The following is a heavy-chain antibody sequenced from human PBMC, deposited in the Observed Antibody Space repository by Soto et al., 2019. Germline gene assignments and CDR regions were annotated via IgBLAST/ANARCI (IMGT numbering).Heavy chain of an antibody. D-gene: IGHD6-6*01. J-gene: IGHJ6*03. Sequence: GGSLRLSCAASGFTFSSYAMSWVRQAPGKGLEWVSAISGSGGSTYYADSVKGRFTISRDNSKNTLYLQMNSLRAEDTAVYYCAIDLWIAPRFYYMDVWGKGTTVSGSS. CDR3: AIDLWIAPRFYYMDV. CDR1: GFTFSSYA. CDR2: ISGSGGST. V-gene: IGHV3-23*01.